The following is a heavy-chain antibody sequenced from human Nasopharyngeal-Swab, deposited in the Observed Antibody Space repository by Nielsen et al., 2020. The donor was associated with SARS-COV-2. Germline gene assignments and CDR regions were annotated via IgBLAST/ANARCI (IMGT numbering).Heavy chain of an antibody. Sequence: GESLKISCAASGFTFSSYSMNWVRQAPGKGLEWVSYISSSSSTIYYADSVKGRFTISRDNAKNSLYLQMNSLRDEDTAVYYCARYLGLAVYYYYYYGMDVWGQGTTVTVSS. CDR1: GFTFSSYS. D-gene: IGHD3-10*01. V-gene: IGHV3-48*02. J-gene: IGHJ6*02. CDR2: ISSSSSTI. CDR3: ARYLGLAVYYYYYYGMDV.